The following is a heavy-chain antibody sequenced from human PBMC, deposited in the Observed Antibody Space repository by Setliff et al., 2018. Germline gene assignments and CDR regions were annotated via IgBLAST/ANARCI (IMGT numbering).Heavy chain of an antibody. Sequence: GGSLRLSCVASGFTFSSHGMTWVRLAPGKGLEWISYISTSSSTIYNADSVKGRFTISRDNAKTSLYLQMNGLRAEDTGVYYCARALYGYSYGYDFWGQGTPVTVSS. D-gene: IGHD5-18*01. V-gene: IGHV3-48*04. CDR1: GFTFSSHG. CDR2: ISTSSSTI. J-gene: IGHJ4*02. CDR3: ARALYGYSYGYDF.